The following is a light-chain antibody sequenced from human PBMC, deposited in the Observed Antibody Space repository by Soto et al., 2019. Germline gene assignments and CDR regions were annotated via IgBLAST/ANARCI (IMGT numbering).Light chain of an antibody. CDR3: QQYFEWPPMT. Sequence: VMTQSPATLSVSPGERATLSCWASETVATNLAWYQQKPGQAPRLLISGASTRAAGISDRFRGSGSGTEFTLTISSLRSEDSAIYYCQQYFEWPPMTFGQGPRWIS. J-gene: IGKJ1*01. CDR2: GAS. CDR1: ETVATN. V-gene: IGKV3-15*01.